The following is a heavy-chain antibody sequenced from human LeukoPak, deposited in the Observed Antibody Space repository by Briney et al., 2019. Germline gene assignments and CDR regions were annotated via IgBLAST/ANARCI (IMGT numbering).Heavy chain of an antibody. V-gene: IGHV4-59*12. CDR2: IYYSGST. J-gene: IGHJ6*03. CDR3: ASNRAEDYYMDV. D-gene: IGHD1/OR15-1a*01. Sequence: SETLSLTCTVSGGSISSYYWSWIRQPPGKGLEWIGYIYYSGSTNYNPSLKSRVTISVDTSKNQFSLKLSSVTAADTAVYYCASNRAEDYYMDVWGKGTTVTVSS. CDR1: GGSISSYY.